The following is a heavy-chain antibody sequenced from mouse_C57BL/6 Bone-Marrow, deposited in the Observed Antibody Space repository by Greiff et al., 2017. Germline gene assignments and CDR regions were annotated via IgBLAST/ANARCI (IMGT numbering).Heavy chain of an antibody. D-gene: IGHD2-2*01. V-gene: IGHV14-1*01. CDR3: NMRVRTRGGWFAY. Sequence: VQLQQSGAELVRPGASVKLSCTASGFNIKDYYMHWVKQRPEQGLEWIGRIDPEDGDTEYATKFQGKATMTAGTSSNTAYLQLSSMTSVDTAVYYGNMRVRTRGGWFAYWGQGTLVTVSA. CDR1: GFNIKDYY. CDR2: IDPEDGDT. J-gene: IGHJ3*01.